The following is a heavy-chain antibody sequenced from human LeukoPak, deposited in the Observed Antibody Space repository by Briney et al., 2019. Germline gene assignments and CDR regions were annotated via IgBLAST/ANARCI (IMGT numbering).Heavy chain of an antibody. D-gene: IGHD1-26*01. CDR3: AGVPPSITSWALPPTL. V-gene: IGHV3-30*04. Sequence: PGGSLRLSCAASGFTFRDYNMHWVRQAPGKGLEWVAIISYDGRSKYDADAVEGRVTISRDNSKNTLYLQMNSLRAEDTAVYYCAGVPPSITSWALPPTLWGQGTLVTVSS. CDR1: GFTFRDYN. CDR2: ISYDGRSK. J-gene: IGHJ4*02.